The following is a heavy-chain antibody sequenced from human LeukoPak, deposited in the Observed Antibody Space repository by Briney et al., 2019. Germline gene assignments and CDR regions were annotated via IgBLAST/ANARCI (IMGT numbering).Heavy chain of an antibody. CDR3: AKDRDYGDYVK. V-gene: IGHV3-23*01. D-gene: IGHD4-17*01. CDR2: ISGSGGST. CDR1: GFTFSRNA. Sequence: GGSLRLSCTASGFTFSRNAMNWVRQAPGKGLEWVSAISGSGGSTYYADSVKGRFTISRDNSKNTLYLQMNSLRAEDTAVYYCAKDRDYGDYVKWGQGTLVTVSS. J-gene: IGHJ4*02.